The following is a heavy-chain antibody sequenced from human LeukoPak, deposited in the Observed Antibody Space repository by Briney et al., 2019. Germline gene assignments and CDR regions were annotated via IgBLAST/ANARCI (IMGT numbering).Heavy chain of an antibody. CDR2: IYYSGST. Sequence: PSETLPLTCTVSGGSISSGDYYWSWIRQPPGKGLEWIGYIYYSGSTYYNPSLKSRVTISVDTSKNQFSLKLSSVTAADTAVYYCARDAWVASRAGGFVTWGQGTLVTVSS. V-gene: IGHV4-30-4*08. CDR3: ARDAWVASRAGGFVT. CDR1: GGSISSGDYY. D-gene: IGHD2-8*02. J-gene: IGHJ5*02.